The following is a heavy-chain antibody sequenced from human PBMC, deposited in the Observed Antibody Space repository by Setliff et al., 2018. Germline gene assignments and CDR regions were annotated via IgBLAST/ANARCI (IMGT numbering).Heavy chain of an antibody. J-gene: IGHJ5*02. CDR3: ARDTSSDWAAWFDP. CDR2: VYHSGSS. V-gene: IGHV4-38-2*02. D-gene: IGHD6-19*01. CDR1: GYPISRGFY. Sequence: SETLSLTCTVSGYPISRGFYWGWIRQSPGKGLEWIGSVYHSGSSHQNPSLRSRIAVSVDTSKNQFSLKLTSVTAADTAMYYCARDTSSDWAAWFDPWSQGILVTVSS.